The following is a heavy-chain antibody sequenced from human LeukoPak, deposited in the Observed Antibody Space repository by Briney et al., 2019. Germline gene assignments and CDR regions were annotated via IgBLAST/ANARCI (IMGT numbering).Heavy chain of an antibody. CDR1: GFTFSSSG. D-gene: IGHD1-7*01. J-gene: IGHJ4*02. Sequence: GGSLRLPCAASGFTFSSSGMHWVRQAPGKGLEWVALIWYDGSLKFYVDSVKGRFTISRDNSKNTLYLQMNSLRAEDTAVYYCARDDGGDWNYDYWGQGTLVTVSS. CDR2: IWYDGSLK. V-gene: IGHV3-33*01. CDR3: ARDDGGDWNYDY.